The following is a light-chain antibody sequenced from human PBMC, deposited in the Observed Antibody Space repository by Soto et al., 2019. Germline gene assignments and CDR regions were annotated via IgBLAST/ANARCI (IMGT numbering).Light chain of an antibody. CDR2: KAS. CDR3: QQYDSYSLWM. V-gene: IGKV1-5*03. J-gene: IGKJ1*01. CDR1: QSITTW. Sequence: DIQITQSPSTLSASVGDRVTITCRASQSITTWLAWYQQKPGKAPKLLIYKASSLESGVPSRFSGSGSGTEFTLTISSLQPDDFATYYCQQYDSYSLWMFGQGTKVELK.